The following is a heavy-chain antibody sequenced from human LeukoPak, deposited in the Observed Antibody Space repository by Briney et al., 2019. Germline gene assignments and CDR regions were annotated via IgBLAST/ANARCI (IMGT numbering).Heavy chain of an antibody. Sequence: GGSLRLSCVASGFTFRSYAMTWVRQAPGKGLEWVSAISGGGDSMYYIDSVKGRFTISRDNSKNTLYLQMNSLRAVDTAVYYCVKDRFGDFSFDSWGQGTLVTVSS. CDR1: GFTFRSYA. CDR3: VKDRFGDFSFDS. J-gene: IGHJ4*02. V-gene: IGHV3-23*01. CDR2: ISGGGDSM. D-gene: IGHD4-17*01.